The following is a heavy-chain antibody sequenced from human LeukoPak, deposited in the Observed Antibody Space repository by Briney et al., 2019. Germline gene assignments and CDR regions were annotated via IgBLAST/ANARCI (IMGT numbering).Heavy chain of an antibody. V-gene: IGHV3-15*01. CDR1: GFTFSNAW. J-gene: IGHJ6*02. CDR2: IKSKTDGGTT. Sequence: GGSLRLSCAASGFTFSNAWMSWVRQAPGKGLEWVGRIKSKTDGGTTDYAAPVKGRFTISRDDSKNTLYLQMNSLKTEDTAVYYCTTRFGELDYYYGMDVWGQGTTVTVSS. D-gene: IGHD3-10*01. CDR3: TTRFGELDYYYGMDV.